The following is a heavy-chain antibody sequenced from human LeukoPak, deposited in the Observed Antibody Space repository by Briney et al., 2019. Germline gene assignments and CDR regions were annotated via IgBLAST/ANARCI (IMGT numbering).Heavy chain of an antibody. V-gene: IGHV4-38-2*01. CDR2: IYHSGST. J-gene: IGHJ4*02. Sequence: SETLSLTCAVSGYSISSGYYWGWIRQPPGKGLEWIGSIYHSGSTYYNPSLKSRVPISVDTSKNQFSLKLSSVTAADTAVYYCARAKVGATVYFDYWGQGTLVTVSS. CDR1: GYSISSGYY. D-gene: IGHD1-26*01. CDR3: ARAKVGATVYFDY.